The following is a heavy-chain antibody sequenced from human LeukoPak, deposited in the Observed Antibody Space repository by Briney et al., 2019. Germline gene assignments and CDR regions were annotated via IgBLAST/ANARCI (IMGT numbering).Heavy chain of an antibody. CDR1: GYTFTSYY. J-gene: IGHJ4*02. V-gene: IGHV1-46*01. CDR2: INPSGGST. CDR3: ARDRADQGRLQSLKIFDY. Sequence: GASVKVSCKASGYTFTSYYMHWVRQAPGQGLEWMGIINPSGGSTSYAQKFQGRVTMTRDMSTSTVYMELSSLRSEDTAVYYCARDRADQGRLQSLKIFDYWGQGTLVTVSS. D-gene: IGHD5-24*01.